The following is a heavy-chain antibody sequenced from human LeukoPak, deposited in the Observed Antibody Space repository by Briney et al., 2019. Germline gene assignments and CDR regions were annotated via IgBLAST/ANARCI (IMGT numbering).Heavy chain of an antibody. CDR3: ARGDGRKMATILYYYYYYMDV. Sequence: GGSLRLSRAASGFTFSSYWMSWVRQAPGKGLEWVANIKQDGSEKYYVGSVKGRFTISRDNAKNSLYLQMNSLRAEDTAVYYCARGDGRKMATILYYYYYYMDVWGKGTTVTISS. V-gene: IGHV3-7*03. CDR2: IKQDGSEK. CDR1: GFTFSSYW. J-gene: IGHJ6*03. D-gene: IGHD5-24*01.